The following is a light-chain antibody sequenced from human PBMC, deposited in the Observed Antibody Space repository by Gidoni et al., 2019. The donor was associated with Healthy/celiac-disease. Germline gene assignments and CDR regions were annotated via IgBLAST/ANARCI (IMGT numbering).Light chain of an antibody. J-gene: IGLJ2*01. CDR2: KDS. CDR1: ALPKQY. Sequence: SYELTQPPSVSVSPAQTARITCSGDALPKQYAYWYQQKPGQAPVLVIYKDSERPSGIPERFSGSSSGTTVTLTISGVQAEDEADYYCQSADSSGILFGGGTKLTVL. V-gene: IGLV3-25*03. CDR3: QSADSSGIL.